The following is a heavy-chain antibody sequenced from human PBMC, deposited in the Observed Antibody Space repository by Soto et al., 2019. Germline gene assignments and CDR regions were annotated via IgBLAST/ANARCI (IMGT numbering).Heavy chain of an antibody. J-gene: IGHJ6*02. Sequence: QVQLVQSGAEVKKPGSSVKVSCKSSGGTFSTYAISWVRQAPGQGLEWMGGIIPIFGTANYEQKFQGRVTITADESKHTAYMELISLRSEDTAVYYCARDEMVVATGSRTWHYYYGMDVWGQGTTVTVSS. D-gene: IGHD2-15*01. V-gene: IGHV1-69*12. CDR1: GGTFSTYA. CDR2: IIPIFGTA. CDR3: ARDEMVVATGSRTWHYYYGMDV.